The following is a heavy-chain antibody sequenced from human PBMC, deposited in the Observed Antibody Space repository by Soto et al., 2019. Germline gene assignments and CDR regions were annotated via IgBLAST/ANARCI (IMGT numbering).Heavy chain of an antibody. CDR3: AREDSSGYYLDS. J-gene: IGHJ4*02. Sequence: QVQLVESGGGVVQPGRSLSLSCAASGFTFSSCAMHWVRQAPGRGLEWVSVISYDGSNKYYADSVKGRFTISRDNSKNTLYLQMNSLRPEDTAVYYCAREDSSGYYLDSWGQGTLVTVSS. CDR2: ISYDGSNK. D-gene: IGHD3-22*01. V-gene: IGHV3-30-3*01. CDR1: GFTFSSCA.